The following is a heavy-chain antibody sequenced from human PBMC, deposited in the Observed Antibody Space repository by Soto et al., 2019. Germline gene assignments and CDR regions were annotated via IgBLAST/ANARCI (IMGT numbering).Heavy chain of an antibody. J-gene: IGHJ4*02. V-gene: IGHV1-46*01. CDR1: GYTFTSYY. CDR2: INPSGGST. Sequence: QVQLVQSGAEVKKPGASVKVSCKASGYTFTSYYMHWVRQAPGQGLEWMGIINPSGGSTSYAQKFQGRVTMTRDTSTRTVYMELSSLRSEDTAVYYCARKIPEIARGDYFDYWGQGTLVTVSS. D-gene: IGHD2-21*01. CDR3: ARKIPEIARGDYFDY.